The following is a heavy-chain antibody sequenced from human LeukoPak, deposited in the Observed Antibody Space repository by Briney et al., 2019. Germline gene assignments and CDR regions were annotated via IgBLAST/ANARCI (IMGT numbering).Heavy chain of an antibody. Sequence: SVKVSCKASGGTFSSYAISWVRQAPGQGLEWMGGIIPIFGTANYAQKFQGRVTITADESTSTAYMELSSLRSEDTAVYYCARGVVTTVYAFDIWGQGTMVTVSS. CDR1: GGTFSSYA. V-gene: IGHV1-69*13. CDR2: IIPIFGTA. J-gene: IGHJ3*02. D-gene: IGHD4-11*01. CDR3: ARGVVTTVYAFDI.